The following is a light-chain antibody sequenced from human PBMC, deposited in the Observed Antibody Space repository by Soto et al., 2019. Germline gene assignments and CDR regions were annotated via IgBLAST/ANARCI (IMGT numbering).Light chain of an antibody. V-gene: IGKV3-20*01. CDR1: HSVSSSY. J-gene: IGKJ1*01. CDR3: QEYGSSPWT. CDR2: GAS. Sequence: EIVLTQSPGTLPLSPGERATLSCRASHSVSSSYLAWYQQKPGQAPRLLMYGASSRATGIPDRFSGSGSGTDFTLTISRLEPEDIEVYYCQEYGSSPWTFGQGTKVQIK.